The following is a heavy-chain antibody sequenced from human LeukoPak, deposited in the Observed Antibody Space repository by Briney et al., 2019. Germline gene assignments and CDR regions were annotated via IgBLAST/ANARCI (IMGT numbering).Heavy chain of an antibody. J-gene: IGHJ4*02. CDR2: IYHSGST. CDR1: GGSISSGGYS. CDR3: ARWSRIAAAGAFDY. V-gene: IGHV4-30-2*01. D-gene: IGHD6-13*01. Sequence: SETLSLTCAVSGGSISSGGYSWSWIRQPPGKGLEWIGYIYHSGSTYYNPSLKSRVTISVDRSKIQFSLKLSSVTAADTAVYYCARWSRIAAAGAFDYWGQGTLVTVSS.